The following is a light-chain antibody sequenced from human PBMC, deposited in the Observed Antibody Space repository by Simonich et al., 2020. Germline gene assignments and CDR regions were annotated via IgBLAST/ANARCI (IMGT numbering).Light chain of an antibody. CDR3: QQFNSYRIT. V-gene: IGKV1-13*02. CDR1: QGISSA. J-gene: IGKJ5*01. Sequence: AIQLTQSPSSLSESVGDRVTITCRASQGISSALAWYQQKPGKAPKLLIYDASSLESGVPSRFSGSGSGTDFTLTISSLQPEDFATYYCQQFNSYRITFGQGTRLEIK. CDR2: DAS.